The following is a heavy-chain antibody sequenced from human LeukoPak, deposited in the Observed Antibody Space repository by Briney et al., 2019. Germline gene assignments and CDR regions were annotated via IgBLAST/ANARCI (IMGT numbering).Heavy chain of an antibody. D-gene: IGHD5-24*01. CDR3: ARRHATIYYYYGMDV. CDR2: IYYSGST. V-gene: IGHV4-39*01. Sequence: SETLSLTCTVSGGSISSSSYYWGWLRQPPGKGLEWIGSIYYSGSTYYNPSLKSRVTISVDTSKNQFSLKLSSVTAADTAVYYCARRHATIYYYYGMDVWGQGTTVTVSS. CDR1: GGSISSSSYY. J-gene: IGHJ6*02.